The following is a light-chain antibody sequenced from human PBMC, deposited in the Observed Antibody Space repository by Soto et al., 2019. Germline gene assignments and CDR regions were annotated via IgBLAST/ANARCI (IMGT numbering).Light chain of an antibody. Sequence: VLTQSPFTLSLSPGDIATLSCRASQSFRGLLAWYQQKPGQAPRLLIYDAYNRATGIPPRFSGSGPGTDFTLTISSLEPEDSAVYYCQQRHMWPITFGQGTLLEIK. CDR1: QSFRGL. J-gene: IGKJ5*01. CDR3: QQRHMWPIT. V-gene: IGKV3-11*01. CDR2: DAY.